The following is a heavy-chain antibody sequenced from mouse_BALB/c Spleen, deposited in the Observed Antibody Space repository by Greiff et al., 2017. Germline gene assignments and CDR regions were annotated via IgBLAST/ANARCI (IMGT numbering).Heavy chain of an antibody. CDR1: GFAFSSYD. D-gene: IGHD2-1*01. V-gene: IGHV5-12-1*01. CDR2: ISSGGGST. CDR3: ARNYYGNYGGFAY. Sequence: EVKLMESGGGLVKPGGSLKLSCAASGFAFSSYDMSWVRQTPEKRLEWVAYISSGGGSTYYPDTVKGRFTISRDNAKNTLYLQMSSLKSEDTAMYYCARNYYGNYGGFAYWGQGTLVTVSA. J-gene: IGHJ3*01.